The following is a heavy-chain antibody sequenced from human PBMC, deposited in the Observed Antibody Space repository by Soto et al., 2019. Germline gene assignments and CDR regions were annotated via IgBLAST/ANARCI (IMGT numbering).Heavy chain of an antibody. V-gene: IGHV4-39*07. Sequence: PSETLSLTCTVSGDSISSSSYYRGWIRQPPGKGPEWLGSIYHSGTTYYNPSVKGRVTISVDTSKNQFSLKMSSVTAADTAVYYCARDSSGYYWFDPWGQGTLVTVSS. J-gene: IGHJ5*02. D-gene: IGHD3-22*01. CDR2: IYHSGTT. CDR3: ARDSSGYYWFDP. CDR1: GDSISSSSYY.